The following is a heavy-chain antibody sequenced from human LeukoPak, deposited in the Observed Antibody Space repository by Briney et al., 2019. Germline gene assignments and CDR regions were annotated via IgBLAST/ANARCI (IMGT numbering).Heavy chain of an antibody. J-gene: IGHJ4*02. CDR1: GFTFSSYG. V-gene: IGHV3-30*18. CDR2: ISYDGSNK. CDR3: AKATRGYGSGSSHFDY. D-gene: IGHD3-10*01. Sequence: GGSLRLSCAASGFTFSSYGMHWVRQAPGKGLEWVAVISYDGSNKYYADSVKGRFTISRDNSKNTLYLQMNSLRAEDTAVYYCAKATRGYGSGSSHFDYWGQGTLVTVSS.